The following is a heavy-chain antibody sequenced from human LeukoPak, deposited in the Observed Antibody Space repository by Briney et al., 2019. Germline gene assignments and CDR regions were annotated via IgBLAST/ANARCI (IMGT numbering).Heavy chain of an antibody. CDR2: ISGSGGNT. D-gene: IGHD1-14*01. J-gene: IGHJ4*02. CDR1: GFTFSSYA. V-gene: IGHV3-23*01. Sequence: GGSLRLSCAASGFTFSSYAMNWVHQAPGKGLEWVSAISGSGGNTYYADSVKGRFAISRDNSKNTLYLQMNSLRAEDTAIYYCAKPAKTDYADYWGQGTLVTVSS. CDR3: AKPAKTDYADY.